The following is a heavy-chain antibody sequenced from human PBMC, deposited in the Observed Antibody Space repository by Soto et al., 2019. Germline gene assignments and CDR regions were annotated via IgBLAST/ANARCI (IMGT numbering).Heavy chain of an antibody. CDR2: ISYDGSNK. J-gene: IGHJ4*02. CDR1: GFTFSSYG. CDR3: AKAGGSSGWYYFDY. D-gene: IGHD6-19*01. V-gene: IGHV3-30*18. Sequence: QVQLVESGGGVVQPGRSLRLSCAASGFTFSSYGMHWVRQAPGKGLEWVAVISYDGSNKYYADSVKGRFTISRDNSKNPLYLQMNSLRAEDTAVYYCAKAGGSSGWYYFDYWGQGTLVTVSS.